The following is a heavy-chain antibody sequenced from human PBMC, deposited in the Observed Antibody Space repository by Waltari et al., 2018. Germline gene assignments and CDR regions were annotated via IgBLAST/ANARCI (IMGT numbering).Heavy chain of an antibody. Sequence: EVQLVESGGGLVQPGGSLRLSCAASGFTFSSYWMHWVRQVPGKGLVWVSRSHSDGGSTNYADSVKGRFTISRDNAKNTLYLQMNRLRAEDTAVYYCASCSSTSCRGWGQGTLVTVSS. V-gene: IGHV3-74*01. J-gene: IGHJ4*02. D-gene: IGHD2-2*01. CDR1: GFTFSSYW. CDR2: SHSDGGST. CDR3: ASCSSTSCRG.